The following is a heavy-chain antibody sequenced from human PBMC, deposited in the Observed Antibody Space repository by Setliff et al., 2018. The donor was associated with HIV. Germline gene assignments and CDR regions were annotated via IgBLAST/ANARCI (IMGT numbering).Heavy chain of an antibody. CDR2: ISGYNGNT. CDR1: GYNLVSYD. Sequence: ASVKVSCKASGYNLVSYDISWVRQAPGQGLEWMGWISGYNGNTNYAEKLQGRVTMTTDTSTSTVYMERRGLRSDDTAIYYCARVPNRGEYYYYYYYMDVWGKGTTVTVSS. CDR3: ARVPNRGEYYYYYYYMDV. V-gene: IGHV1-18*01. J-gene: IGHJ6*03. D-gene: IGHD4-17*01.